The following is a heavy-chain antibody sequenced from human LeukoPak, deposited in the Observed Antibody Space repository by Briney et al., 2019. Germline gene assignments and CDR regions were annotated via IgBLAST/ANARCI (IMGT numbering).Heavy chain of an antibody. D-gene: IGHD1-26*01. Sequence: GGSLRLSCAASGFTFSSYAMSWVRQAPGKGLEWVSAISGSGGSTYYADSVKGRFTISRDNSKNTLYLQMDSLRSEDTAVYYCATNGYSGNYNRYFDSWGQGTLVTVSS. CDR2: ISGSGGST. V-gene: IGHV3-23*01. CDR1: GFTFSSYA. CDR3: ATNGYSGNYNRYFDS. J-gene: IGHJ4*02.